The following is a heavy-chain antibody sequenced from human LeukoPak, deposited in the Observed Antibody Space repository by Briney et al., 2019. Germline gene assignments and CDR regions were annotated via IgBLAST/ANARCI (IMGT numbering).Heavy chain of an antibody. Sequence: PGGSLRLSCAASGFTFDDYAMHWVRQAPGKGLEWVSVISGDGGSTYYADSVKGRFTISRDNSKNSLYLQMNSLRTEDTALYYCAHGTERGYCSGSSCFDDWGQGTLVTVSS. CDR1: GFTFDDYA. V-gene: IGHV3-43*02. CDR2: ISGDGGST. D-gene: IGHD2-15*01. J-gene: IGHJ4*02. CDR3: AHGTERGYCSGSSCFDD.